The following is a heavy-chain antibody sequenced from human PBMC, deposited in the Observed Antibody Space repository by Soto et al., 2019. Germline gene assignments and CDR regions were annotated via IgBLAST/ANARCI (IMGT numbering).Heavy chain of an antibody. D-gene: IGHD3-9*01. Sequence: EVQLVESGGGLVQPGRSLRLSCAASGFTFDDYAMHWVRQAPGKGLEWVSGISWNSGSIGYADSVKGRFTISRDNAKNSLYLKMNSLRAEDTALYYCAKGGGILTGWGQGTLVTVSS. V-gene: IGHV3-9*01. CDR3: AKGGGILTG. CDR2: ISWNSGSI. J-gene: IGHJ4*02. CDR1: GFTFDDYA.